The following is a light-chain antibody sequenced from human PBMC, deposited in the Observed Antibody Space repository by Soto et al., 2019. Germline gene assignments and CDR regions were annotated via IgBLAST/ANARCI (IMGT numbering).Light chain of an antibody. CDR1: SSDAGGYNY. V-gene: IGLV2-14*01. Sequence: QSALTQPASVSGSPGQSITISCTGTSSDAGGYNYVSWYQQHPGKAPKLMIYDVSNRPSGVSNRFSGSKSGNTASLTISGLQAEDEADYYCSSYTSSSTLDVFGGGTKLTVL. J-gene: IGLJ3*02. CDR3: SSYTSSSTLDV. CDR2: DVS.